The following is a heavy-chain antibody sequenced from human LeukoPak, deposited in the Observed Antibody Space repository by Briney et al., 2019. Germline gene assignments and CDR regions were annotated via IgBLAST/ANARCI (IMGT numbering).Heavy chain of an antibody. D-gene: IGHD3-10*01. J-gene: IGHJ5*02. CDR2: INHSGST. CDR3: ARGPELLWFGELSDWFDP. Sequence: SETLSLTCAVYGGSFSGYYWSWIRQPPGKGLEWIGEINHSGSTNYNPSLKSRVTISVDTSKNQFSLKLSSVTAADTAVYYCARGPELLWFGELSDWFDPWGQGTLVTVSS. CDR1: GGSFSGYY. V-gene: IGHV4-34*01.